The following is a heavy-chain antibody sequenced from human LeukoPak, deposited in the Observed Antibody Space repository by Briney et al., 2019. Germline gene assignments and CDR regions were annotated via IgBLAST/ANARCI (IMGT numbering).Heavy chain of an antibody. CDR1: GYTFTGYY. Sequence: ASVKVSCKASGYTFTGYYMHWVRQAPGQGLEWMGWINPNSGGTNYAQKFQGWVTMTRATSISTAYMELSRLRSDDTAVYYCARSLSLILTGARENWFDPWGQGTLVTVSS. CDR3: ARSLSLILTGARENWFDP. CDR2: INPNSGGT. D-gene: IGHD3-9*01. J-gene: IGHJ5*02. V-gene: IGHV1-2*04.